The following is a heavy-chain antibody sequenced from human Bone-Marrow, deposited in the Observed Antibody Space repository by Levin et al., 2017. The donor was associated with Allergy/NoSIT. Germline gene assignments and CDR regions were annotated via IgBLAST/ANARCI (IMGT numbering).Heavy chain of an antibody. CDR3: AKGLDSSGWKFDY. CDR1: GFTFSSYA. V-gene: IGHV3-23*01. J-gene: IGHJ4*02. CDR2: ISASGGST. D-gene: IGHD6-19*01. Sequence: GESLKISCAASGFTFSSYAMSWVRQAPGKGLEWVSLISASGGSTYYADSVKGRFTISRDNSKNTLYLQTNSLRAEDTAVYYCAKGLDSSGWKFDYWGQGPLVTVSS.